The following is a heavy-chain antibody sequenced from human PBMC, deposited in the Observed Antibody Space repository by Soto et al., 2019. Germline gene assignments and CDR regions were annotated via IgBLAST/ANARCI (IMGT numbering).Heavy chain of an antibody. D-gene: IGHD5-12*01. Sequence: GESLKISCKGSGYSFTSYWIGWVRQMPGKGLEWMGMIYPGDSDTRYSPSFQGQVTISADKSISTAYLQWSSLKASDTAMYYCARHEGDRYNSSFDYWRQGTLVPVSS. V-gene: IGHV5-51*01. CDR2: IYPGDSDT. CDR3: ARHEGDRYNSSFDY. CDR1: GYSFTSYW. J-gene: IGHJ4*02.